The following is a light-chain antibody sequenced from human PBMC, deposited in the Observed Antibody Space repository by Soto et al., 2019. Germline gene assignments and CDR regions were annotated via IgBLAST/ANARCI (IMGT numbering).Light chain of an antibody. CDR3: QQSYSSPET. CDR1: QSIDNY. Sequence: DIQMNQSPSSLSASVGDRVTITCRASQSIDNYLNWYQQKQGKAPNLLIYAASTLLSGVPSRFSASGSGTHFTPTISSLQPEDFATYYCQQSYSSPETFGQGTKVEIK. CDR2: AAS. V-gene: IGKV1-39*01. J-gene: IGKJ1*01.